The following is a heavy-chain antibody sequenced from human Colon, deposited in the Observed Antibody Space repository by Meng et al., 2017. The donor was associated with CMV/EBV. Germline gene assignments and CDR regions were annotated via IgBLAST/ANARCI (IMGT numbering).Heavy chain of an antibody. D-gene: IGHD3-22*01. CDR2: RSYDGSDK. CDR1: FDFKDDA. CDR3: ARDTVHESSAYYSYFQH. Sequence: FDFKDDAMHWVRKAPSKRLEWVAVRSYDGSDKCYADSVKGRFTISRDNSKNTLYLQMNSLRAEDTAVYYCARDTVHESSAYYSYFQHWGQGTLVTVSS. J-gene: IGHJ1*01. V-gene: IGHV3-30-3*01.